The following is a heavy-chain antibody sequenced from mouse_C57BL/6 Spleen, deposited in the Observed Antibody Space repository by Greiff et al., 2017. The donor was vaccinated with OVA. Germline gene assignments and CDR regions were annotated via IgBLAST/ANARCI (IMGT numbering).Heavy chain of an antibody. CDR2: IWRGGST. V-gene: IGHV2-5*01. CDR1: GFSLPSYG. Sequence: VKLMESGPGLVQPSQSLSITCTVSGFSLPSYGVHWVRQSPGKGLEWLGVIWRGGSTDYNAAFMSRLSITKDNSKSQVFFKMNSLQADDTAIYYCAKNGDSSGLFAYWGQGTLVTVSA. CDR3: AKNGDSSGLFAY. J-gene: IGHJ3*01. D-gene: IGHD3-2*02.